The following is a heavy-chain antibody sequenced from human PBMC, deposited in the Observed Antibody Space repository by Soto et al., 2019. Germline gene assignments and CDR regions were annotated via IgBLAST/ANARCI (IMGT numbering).Heavy chain of an antibody. CDR2: FYYSGSN. CDR1: GGSISSCGYY. Sequence: QVQLQESGPGLVKPSQTLSLTCTVSGGSISSCGYYWSWIRQHPGKGLEWIGYFYYSGSNYYNPSLKRRVTVSVDTAKNHFALKLSSVTAADTAVYYCARDRAGWAARRYNWFDSWCQGTLVTVSS. V-gene: IGHV4-31*03. J-gene: IGHJ5*01. D-gene: IGHD6-6*01. CDR3: ARDRAGWAARRYNWFDS.